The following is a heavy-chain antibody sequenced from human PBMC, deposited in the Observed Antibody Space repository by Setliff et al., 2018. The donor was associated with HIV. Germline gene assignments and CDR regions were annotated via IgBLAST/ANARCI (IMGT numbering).Heavy chain of an antibody. CDR3: VRDRDWAFDY. D-gene: IGHD3-9*01. Sequence: GGSLRLSCAASGFSFRNAWMSWVRQAPGKGLEWVGRIKSNTDGGTTDYAAPVKGRFTISRDDSENTLYLQMDSLRAEDTAVYYCVRDRDWAFDYWGQGILVTVSS. V-gene: IGHV3-15*01. J-gene: IGHJ4*02. CDR2: IKSNTDGGTT. CDR1: GFSFRNAW.